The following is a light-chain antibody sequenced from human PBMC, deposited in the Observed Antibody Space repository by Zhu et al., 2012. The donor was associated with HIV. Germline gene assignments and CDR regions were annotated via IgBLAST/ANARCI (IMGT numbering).Light chain of an antibody. CDR1: QGISNH. J-gene: IGKJ4*01. CDR3: QHLTLYPT. CDR2: GAS. Sequence: DIQLTQSPSFLSASVGDRVTITCRASQGISNHLAWYHQKPGKAPKLLIYGASVLQSGVPSRFSGSGSGTESTLTISSLQPEDFATYFCQHLTLYPTFGGGSKVRSN. V-gene: IGKV1-9*01.